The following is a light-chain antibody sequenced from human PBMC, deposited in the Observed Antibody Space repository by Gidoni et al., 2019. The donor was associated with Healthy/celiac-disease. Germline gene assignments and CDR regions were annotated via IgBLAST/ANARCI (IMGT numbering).Light chain of an antibody. CDR3: QQRSNSLT. J-gene: IGKJ5*01. Sequence: EIALTQPPATLSLSPGERATLSCRASQSVSSYLAWYQQKPGQAPRLLIYDASNRATGIPARFSGSGSGTDFTLTISSLEPEDFAVYYCQQRSNSLTFGQGTRLEIK. V-gene: IGKV3-11*01. CDR2: DAS. CDR1: QSVSSY.